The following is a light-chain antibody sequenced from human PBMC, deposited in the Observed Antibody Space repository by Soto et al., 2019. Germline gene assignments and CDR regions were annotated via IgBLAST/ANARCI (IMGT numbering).Light chain of an antibody. CDR3: QQYNVWPLVT. J-gene: IGKJ4*01. Sequence: EIVMTQSPATLSVSPGERATLSCRASQSVGTQLAWYQLKPGQTPRLLIFGASTRATGIPARFSGSGSGSEFTLTISNPQSEDFAVYSCQQYNVWPLVTFGGGTKVEIK. CDR1: QSVGTQ. V-gene: IGKV3-15*01. CDR2: GAS.